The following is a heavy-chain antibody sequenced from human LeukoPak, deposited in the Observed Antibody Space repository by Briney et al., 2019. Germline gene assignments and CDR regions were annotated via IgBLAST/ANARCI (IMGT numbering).Heavy chain of an antibody. J-gene: IGHJ4*02. Sequence: PSQTLSLTCTVSGGSISSGGYYWSWIRQPPGKGLEWIGRIYTSGSTNYNPSLKSRVTISVDTSKNQFSLKLSSVTAADTAVYYCARDHEEAGAFDYWGQGTLVTVSS. V-gene: IGHV4-61*02. CDR1: GGSISSGGYY. CDR3: ARDHEEAGAFDY. CDR2: IYTSGST.